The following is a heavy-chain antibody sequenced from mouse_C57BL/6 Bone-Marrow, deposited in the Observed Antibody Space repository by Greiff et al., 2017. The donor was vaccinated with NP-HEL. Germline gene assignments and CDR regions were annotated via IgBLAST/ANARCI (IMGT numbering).Heavy chain of an antibody. CDR2: INPSSGYT. CDR1: GYTFTSYT. CDR3: ARGYLRFAY. D-gene: IGHD5-1*01. V-gene: IGHV1-4*01. Sequence: VKLQESGAELARPGASVKMSCKASGYTFTSYTMHWVKQRPGQGLEWIGYINPSSGYTKYNQKFKDKATLTADKSSSTAYMQLSSLTSEDSAVYYCARGYLRFAYWGQGTLVTVSA. J-gene: IGHJ3*01.